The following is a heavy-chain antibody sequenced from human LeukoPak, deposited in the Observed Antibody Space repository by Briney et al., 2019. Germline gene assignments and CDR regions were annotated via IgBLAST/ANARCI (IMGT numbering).Heavy chain of an antibody. CDR3: ARGSWGSSWYYFDY. D-gene: IGHD6-13*01. CDR1: DFFVSSNY. V-gene: IGHV3-53*01. J-gene: IGHJ4*02. Sequence: GGSLRLSCAASDFFVSSNYMSWVRQAPGKGLEWGSVIYSGGSTYYADSVKGRFTISRDNSKNTLYLQMNSLRAEDTAVYYCARGSWGSSWYYFDYWGQGTLVTVSS. CDR2: IYSGGST.